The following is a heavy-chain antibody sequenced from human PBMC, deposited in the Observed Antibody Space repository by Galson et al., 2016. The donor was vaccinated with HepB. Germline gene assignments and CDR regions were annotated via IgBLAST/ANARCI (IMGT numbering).Heavy chain of an antibody. CDR1: GGSISRSSDY. V-gene: IGHV4-39*07. CDR2: IYYSGST. J-gene: IGHJ6*02. CDR3: ARCSRSSAYYYYGMDV. Sequence: ETLSLTCSVSGGSISRSSDYWGWIRQPPRKGLEWIGTIYYSGSTYYNPSLNSRVTISVDTSKNQFSLKLSSATAADTAVYYCARCSRSSAYYYYGMDVWGQGTTVIVSS. D-gene: IGHD6-6*01.